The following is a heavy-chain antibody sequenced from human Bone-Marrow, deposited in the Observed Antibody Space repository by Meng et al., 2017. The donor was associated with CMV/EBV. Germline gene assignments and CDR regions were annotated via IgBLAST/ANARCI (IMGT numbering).Heavy chain of an antibody. CDR3: AKEDRTFCSRGNCYTRNVPWFDS. CDR1: GFNFSSYA. CDR2: ISASADST. Sequence: GGSLRLSCAASGFNFSSYAMSWVRQAPGKGLEWVSTISASADSTYYADSVKGRFTVSRDNSKNRLYLHIHRLRAEDTDVYRCAKEDRTFCSRGNCYTRNVPWFDSWGQGTLVTVSS. V-gene: IGHV3-23*01. J-gene: IGHJ5*01. D-gene: IGHD2-2*02.